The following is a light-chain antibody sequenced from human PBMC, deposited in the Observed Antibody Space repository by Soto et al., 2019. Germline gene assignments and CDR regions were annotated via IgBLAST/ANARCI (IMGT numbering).Light chain of an antibody. V-gene: IGKV3-20*01. CDR1: QSVSSSY. Sequence: EIVLTQSPGTLSLSPGERVTLSCRASQSVSSSYLAWYQQKPGQAPRLLIHGASSRATGIPDRFSGSGSGADFTLSITRLEPEDFALYYCQQYGSTPLTFGGGTKVDIK. J-gene: IGKJ4*01. CDR3: QQYGSTPLT. CDR2: GAS.